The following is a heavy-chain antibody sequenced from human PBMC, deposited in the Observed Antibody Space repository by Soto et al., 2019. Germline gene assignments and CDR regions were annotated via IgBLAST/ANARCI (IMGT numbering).Heavy chain of an antibody. Sequence: GWSLRLSCAASGFTFSSYGVSWVRQAPGKGPEWISSISGSGSTIYYADSVTGRFTISRDNSKNTLYLQMSSLRAEDTAVYYCAKVFYYDDRSGYYYFDYWGQGTLVTVSS. J-gene: IGHJ4*02. CDR2: ISGSGSTI. CDR3: AKVFYYDDRSGYYYFDY. D-gene: IGHD3-22*01. V-gene: IGHV3-23*01. CDR1: GFTFSSYG.